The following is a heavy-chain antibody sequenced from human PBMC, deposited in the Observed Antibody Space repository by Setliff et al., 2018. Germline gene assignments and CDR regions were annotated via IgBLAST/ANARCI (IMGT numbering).Heavy chain of an antibody. CDR2: IRYDGSNK. CDR1: GFTFSSYG. V-gene: IGHV3-30*02. Sequence: LRLSCAASGFTFSSYGMHWVRQAPGKGLEWVAFIRYDGSNKYYADSVKGRFTISRDNSKNTLYLQMNSLRAEDTAVYYCAKDLIRRGDGSSPDYWGQGTLVTVSS. J-gene: IGHJ4*02. D-gene: IGHD3-16*01. CDR3: AKDLIRRGDGSSPDY.